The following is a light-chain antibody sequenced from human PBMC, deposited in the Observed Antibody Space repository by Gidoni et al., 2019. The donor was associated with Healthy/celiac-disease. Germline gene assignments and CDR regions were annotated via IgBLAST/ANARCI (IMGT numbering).Light chain of an antibody. J-gene: IGKJ1*01. V-gene: IGKV1-5*03. CDR1: QSISSW. CDR2: KAS. CDR3: QQYNSYSKT. Sequence: DITMTPSPSTLSASVGDRVTITCRASQSISSWLAWYQQKPGKAPKLLIYKASSLESGVPSRFSGSGSGTEFTLTSSSLQPNDFSTYYCQQYNSYSKTFGQGTKVEIK.